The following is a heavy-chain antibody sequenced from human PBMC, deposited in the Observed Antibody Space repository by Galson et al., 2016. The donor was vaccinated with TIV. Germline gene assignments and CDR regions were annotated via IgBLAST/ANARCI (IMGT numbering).Heavy chain of an antibody. Sequence: SVKVSCKASGVTFSSHTISWVRQAPGQGLEWMGGINAGNSNTKYSQKFQGRLTITRDTFARTAYMELSSLTSADTAVYYCARPPYCGGDCYKYDRWGQGTLVTVSS. CDR1: GVTFSSHT. V-gene: IGHV1-3*01. CDR3: ARPPYCGGDCYKYDR. D-gene: IGHD2-21*01. J-gene: IGHJ4*02. CDR2: INAGNSNT.